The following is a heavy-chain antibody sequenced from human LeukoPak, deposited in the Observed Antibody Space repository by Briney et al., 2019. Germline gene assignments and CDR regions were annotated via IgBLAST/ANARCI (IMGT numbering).Heavy chain of an antibody. J-gene: IGHJ5*02. V-gene: IGHV4-39*01. Sequence: SETLSLTCTVSGGSISSSSYYWGWIRQPPGKGLEWIGSIYYSGSTYYNPSLKSRVTISVDTSKNQFSLKLSSVTAADTAVYYCARGRKYSRSSSGAWFDPWGQGTLVTVSS. CDR3: ARGRKYSRSSSGAWFDP. D-gene: IGHD6-13*01. CDR1: GGSISSSSYY. CDR2: IYYSGST.